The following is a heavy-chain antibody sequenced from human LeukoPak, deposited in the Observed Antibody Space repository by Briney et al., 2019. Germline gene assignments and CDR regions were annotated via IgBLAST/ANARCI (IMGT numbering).Heavy chain of an antibody. D-gene: IGHD3-9*01. CDR3: ARVNGRYFDWLPFDY. V-gene: IGHV1-46*01. J-gene: IGHJ4*02. Sequence: ASVKVSCKAFGYTFTSNYMHWVRQAPGQGLEWMGIINPSGGSTSYAQKFQGRVTMTRDTSTSTVYMELSSLRSEDTAVYYCARVNGRYFDWLPFDYWGQGTLVTVSS. CDR1: GYTFTSNY. CDR2: INPSGGST.